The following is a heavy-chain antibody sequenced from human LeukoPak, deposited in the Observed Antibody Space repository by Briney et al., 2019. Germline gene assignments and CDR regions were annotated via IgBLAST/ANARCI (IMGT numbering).Heavy chain of an antibody. V-gene: IGHV3-30*02. CDR3: AKSHLPNAYSGTYYCDY. CDR1: GSTFSYYG. Sequence: PGGSLRLXCAASGSTFSYYGMHWVRQAPGKGLEWVAFIRYDESKKFYGDSVKGRFTISRDNSKNTLYLQMNSLRTEDTAVYYCAKSHLPNAYSGTYYCDYWGQGTLVTVSS. J-gene: IGHJ4*02. CDR2: IRYDESKK. D-gene: IGHD1-26*01.